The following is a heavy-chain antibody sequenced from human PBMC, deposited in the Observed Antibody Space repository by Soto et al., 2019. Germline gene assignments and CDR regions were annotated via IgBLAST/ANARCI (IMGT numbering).Heavy chain of an antibody. Sequence: GASVKVSCKASGYTFTSYDINWVRQATGQGLEWMGWMNPNSGNTGYAQKFQGRVTMTRNTSISTAYMELSSLRSEDTAVYYCARVSFNPATYYDYIWGSYKARRDWFDPWGQGTLVTVSS. CDR3: ARVSFNPATYYDYIWGSYKARRDWFDP. CDR2: MNPNSGNT. CDR1: GYTFTSYD. J-gene: IGHJ5*02. V-gene: IGHV1-8*01. D-gene: IGHD3-16*01.